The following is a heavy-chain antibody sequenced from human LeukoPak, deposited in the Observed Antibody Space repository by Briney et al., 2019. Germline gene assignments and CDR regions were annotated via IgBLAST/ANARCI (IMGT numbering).Heavy chain of an antibody. V-gene: IGHV3-23*01. Sequence: PGGSLRLSSEASGLTFSNHGMSWVRQAPGKGLQWVSAITGDGTTTYYADSVKGRFTISRDNSKNMLYLQMSSLRAEDTAVYYCAKMNGYFEYWGQGALVPVSS. D-gene: IGHD1-1*01. CDR2: ITGDGTTT. J-gene: IGHJ4*02. CDR1: GLTFSNHG. CDR3: AKMNGYFEY.